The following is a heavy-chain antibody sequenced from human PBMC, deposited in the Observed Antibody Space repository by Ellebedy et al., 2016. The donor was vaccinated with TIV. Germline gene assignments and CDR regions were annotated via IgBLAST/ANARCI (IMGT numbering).Heavy chain of an antibody. D-gene: IGHD1-1*01. J-gene: IGHJ6*02. V-gene: IGHV1-2*04. CDR3: ARAGLEPRSVDYYFYGLDV. CDR2: IHPNSGAT. Sequence: ASVKVSCKASGYTFTDNYIHWVRQAPGQGLEWMGWIHPNSGATQYAQKFEGWVTMTRDTSISTVYMELSRSRSDDTAVYYCARAGLEPRSVDYYFYGLDVWGQGTAVTVSS. CDR1: GYTFTDNY.